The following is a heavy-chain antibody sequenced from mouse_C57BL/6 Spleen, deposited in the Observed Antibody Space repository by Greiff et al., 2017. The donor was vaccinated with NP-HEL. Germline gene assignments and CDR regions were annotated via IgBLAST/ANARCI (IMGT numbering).Heavy chain of an antibody. J-gene: IGHJ3*01. V-gene: IGHV5-4*01. CDR3: ARGYDYGGFAY. CDR1: GFTFSSYA. CDR2: ISDGGSYT. Sequence: DVHLVESGGGLVKPGGSLKLSCAASGFTFSSYAMSWVRQTPEKRLEWVATISDGGSYTYYPDNVKGRFTISRDNAKNNLYLQMSHLKSEDTAMYYCARGYDYGGFAYWGQGTLVTVSA. D-gene: IGHD2-4*01.